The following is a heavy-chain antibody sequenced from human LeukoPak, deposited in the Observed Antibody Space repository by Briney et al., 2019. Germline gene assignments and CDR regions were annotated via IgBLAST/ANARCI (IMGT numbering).Heavy chain of an antibody. CDR3: ARGDYDLSGSYHYGMDV. CDR1: GFTFNSYT. V-gene: IGHV3-30-3*01. J-gene: IGHJ6*02. CDR2: MSSDGNKK. D-gene: IGHD3-10*01. Sequence: GRSLRLSCAAPGFTFNSYTMHWVRQAPGKGLEWVAVMSSDGNKKFYAEYVKGRFTISRDNSENTLYLEMNSLRGEDTAVYYCARGDYDLSGSYHYGMDVWGQGTTVTVSS.